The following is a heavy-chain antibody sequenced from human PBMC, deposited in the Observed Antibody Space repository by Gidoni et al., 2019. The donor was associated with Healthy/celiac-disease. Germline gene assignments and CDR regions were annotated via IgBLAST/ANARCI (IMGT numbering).Heavy chain of an antibody. V-gene: IGHV3-15*01. CDR3: TTGSIAAAYYYYYMDV. CDR1: GFTFSNAW. Sequence: VQRVQSGGGLVKPGGSLRLSCAASGFTFSNAWMGWVRQAPGKGLEWVGRIKSKTDGGTTDYAAPVKGRFTISRDDSKNTLYLQMNSLKTEDTAVYYCTTGSIAAAYYYYYMDVWGKGTTVTVSS. CDR2: IKSKTDGGTT. D-gene: IGHD6-13*01. J-gene: IGHJ6*03.